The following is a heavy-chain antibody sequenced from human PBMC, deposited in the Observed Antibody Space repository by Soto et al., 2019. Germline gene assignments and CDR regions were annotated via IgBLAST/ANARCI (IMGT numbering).Heavy chain of an antibody. CDR1: GFPFSTTD. V-gene: IGHV3-23*01. Sequence: GGSLRLSCEASGFPFSTTDMSWVRQAPGKGLEWVSTIDGSGGGTYYADFVKGRFTISRDNSKNTVYLQMTTLRVDDTAKYYCAKNSGWFKTWGQGTLVTVS. D-gene: IGHD3-10*01. J-gene: IGHJ5*02. CDR3: AKNSGWFKT. CDR2: IDGSGGGT.